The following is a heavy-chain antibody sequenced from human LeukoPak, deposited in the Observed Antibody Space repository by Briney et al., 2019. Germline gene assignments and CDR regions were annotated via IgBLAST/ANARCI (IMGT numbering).Heavy chain of an antibody. CDR2: ISYDGSNK. V-gene: IGHV3-30-3*01. CDR3: ARDQCSGGSCYSGSDYYYYYYGMDV. D-gene: IGHD2-15*01. Sequence: GGSLRLSCAASGFTFSSYAMHWVRQAPGKGLEWVAVISYDGSNKYYADSVKGRFTISRDKSKNTLYLQMNSLRAEDTAVYYCARDQCSGGSCYSGSDYYYYYYGMDVWGQGTTVTVSS. J-gene: IGHJ6*02. CDR1: GFTFSSYA.